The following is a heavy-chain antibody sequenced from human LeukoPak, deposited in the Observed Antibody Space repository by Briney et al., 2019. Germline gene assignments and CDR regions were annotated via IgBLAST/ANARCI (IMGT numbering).Heavy chain of an antibody. CDR3: ARRFSGSYYGRGYWFDP. J-gene: IGHJ5*02. CDR1: GGSISSSSYY. CDR2: IYYSGST. D-gene: IGHD3-10*01. V-gene: IGHV4-39*07. Sequence: PSETLSLTCTVSGGSISSSSYYWGWIRQPPGKGLEWIGSIYYSGSTYYNPSLKSRVTISVDTSKNQFSLKLSSVTAADTAVYYCARRFSGSYYGRGYWFDPWGQGTLVTVSS.